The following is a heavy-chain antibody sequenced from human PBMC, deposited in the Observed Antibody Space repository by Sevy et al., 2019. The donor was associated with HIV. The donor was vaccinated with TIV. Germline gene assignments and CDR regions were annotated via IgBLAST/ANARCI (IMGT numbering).Heavy chain of an antibody. D-gene: IGHD4-17*01. Sequence: GGSLRLSCAASGFTFSNYAMHWVRQAPGKGLEWVGFLSYDGSNNYYADSVKGRFTISRDNAKNSLYLEIHTLRPEDTAVYYCARSRSNYADYYFDYWGQGTVVTVSS. CDR1: GFTFSNYA. V-gene: IGHV3-30*04. CDR3: ARSRSNYADYYFDY. J-gene: IGHJ4*02. CDR2: LSYDGSNN.